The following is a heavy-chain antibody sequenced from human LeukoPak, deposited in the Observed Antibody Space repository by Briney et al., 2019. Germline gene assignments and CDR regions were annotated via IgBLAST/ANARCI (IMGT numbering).Heavy chain of an antibody. J-gene: IGHJ5*02. CDR1: GGTFSSYA. Sequence: ASVKVSCKASGGTFSSYAISWVRQAPGQGLEWMGGIIPIFGTANYAQKFQGRVTITADESTSTAYMELSSLRSEDTAVYYCARSGTTDYYGSGSPPYNWFDPWGQGTLVTVSS. CDR3: ARSGTTDYYGSGSPPYNWFDP. V-gene: IGHV1-69*13. D-gene: IGHD3-10*01. CDR2: IIPIFGTA.